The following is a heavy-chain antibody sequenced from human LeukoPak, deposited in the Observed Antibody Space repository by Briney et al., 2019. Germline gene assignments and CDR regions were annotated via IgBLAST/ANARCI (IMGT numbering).Heavy chain of an antibody. V-gene: IGHV3-30*18. CDR2: ISYDGSNK. CDR3: AKDRGPRPYYFDY. Sequence: PGGSLRLSCAASGFTFSSYGMHWVRQAPGKGLEWVAVISYDGSNKYYADSVKGRFTISRDNSKNTLYLQMNSLRAEDTAVYYCAKDRGPRPYYFDYWGQGTLVTVSS. J-gene: IGHJ4*02. CDR1: GFTFSSYG.